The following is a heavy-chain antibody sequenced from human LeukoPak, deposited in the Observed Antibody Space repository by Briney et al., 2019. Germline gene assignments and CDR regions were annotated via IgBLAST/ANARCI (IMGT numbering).Heavy chain of an antibody. CDR2: IYNSGST. V-gene: IGHV4-39*01. CDR1: GGPFSSTSYY. Sequence: PSETLSLTCTVSGGPFSSTSYYWGWIRQPPGKGLEWIGNIYNSGSTYYNPSLKSRVTISADTSKNQFSLRVRSVTAADTAVYYCARIMTTVAGGDYWGQGTLVTVSS. CDR3: ARIMTTVAGGDY. J-gene: IGHJ4*02. D-gene: IGHD4-23*01.